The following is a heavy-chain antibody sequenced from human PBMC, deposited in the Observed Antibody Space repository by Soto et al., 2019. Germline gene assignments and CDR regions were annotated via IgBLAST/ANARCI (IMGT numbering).Heavy chain of an antibody. Sequence: QVKLVESGGGVVQPGRSLRLSCAASGFTFSSYAMHWVRQAPGKGLEWVSVISYDGSNKYYADSVKGRFTISRDNSKNTLYLQMNSLRAEDTAVYYCARAKGYYDILTGYSPMYYFDYWGQGTLVTVSS. D-gene: IGHD3-9*01. J-gene: IGHJ4*02. CDR3: ARAKGYYDILTGYSPMYYFDY. CDR1: GFTFSSYA. V-gene: IGHV3-30-3*01. CDR2: ISYDGSNK.